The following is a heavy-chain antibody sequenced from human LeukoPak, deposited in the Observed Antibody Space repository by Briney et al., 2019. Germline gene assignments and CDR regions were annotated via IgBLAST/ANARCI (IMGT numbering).Heavy chain of an antibody. D-gene: IGHD1-1*01. J-gene: IGHJ4*02. CDR3: ARDRGTWNDDGFDY. CDR2: INHSGST. CDR1: GGSFSGYY. V-gene: IGHV4-34*01. Sequence: SETLSLTCAVYGGSFSGYYWSWIRQPPGKGLEWIGEINHSGSTNYNPSLKSRVTIPVDTSKNQFSLKLSSVTAADTAVYYCARDRGTWNDDGFDYWGQGTLVTVSS.